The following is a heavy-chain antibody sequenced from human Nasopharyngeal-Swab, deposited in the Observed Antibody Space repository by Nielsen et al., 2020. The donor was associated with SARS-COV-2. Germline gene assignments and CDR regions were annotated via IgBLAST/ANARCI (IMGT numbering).Heavy chain of an antibody. V-gene: IGHV3-11*04. Sequence: GGSLRLSCAASGFTFSDYYMAWIRQAPGKGLEWVSYISTSGRSTDSADSVKGRFTISRDNANNLLYLQMNNLRAEDTAVYYCARGYCSSGSCYAKHYGMDVWGQGTTVTVSS. D-gene: IGHD2-15*01. J-gene: IGHJ6*02. CDR1: GFTFSDYY. CDR2: ISTSGRST. CDR3: ARGYCSSGSCYAKHYGMDV.